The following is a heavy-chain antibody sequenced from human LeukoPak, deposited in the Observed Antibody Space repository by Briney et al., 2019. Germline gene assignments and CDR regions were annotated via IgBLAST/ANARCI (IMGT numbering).Heavy chain of an antibody. V-gene: IGHV1-18*01. D-gene: IGHD2-15*01. Sequence: ASVKVSCKASGYTFSSYSISWVRQTPGHGLEGMGWISAYNSNRIYAQKVKGRVTMTTDTSTSTAYMELRSLKSDDTAVYYCARASYCSDGSCYSDYWGQRTLVTVSS. CDR3: ARASYCSDGSCYSDY. CDR2: ISAYNSNR. J-gene: IGHJ4*02. CDR1: GYTFSSYS.